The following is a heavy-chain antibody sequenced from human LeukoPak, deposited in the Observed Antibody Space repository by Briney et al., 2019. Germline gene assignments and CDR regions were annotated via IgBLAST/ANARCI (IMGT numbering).Heavy chain of an antibody. Sequence: GASVKVSCKASGGTFSSYAISWVRQAPGQGLEWMGRIIPILGIANYAQTFQGRVTITADQSTSPAYMGLSSLESEDTAVYYCAQNGGGNSDYWGQETLVTVS. J-gene: IGHJ4*02. D-gene: IGHD4-23*01. CDR3: AQNGGGNSDY. CDR2: IIPILGIA. V-gene: IGHV1-69*04. CDR1: GGTFSSYA.